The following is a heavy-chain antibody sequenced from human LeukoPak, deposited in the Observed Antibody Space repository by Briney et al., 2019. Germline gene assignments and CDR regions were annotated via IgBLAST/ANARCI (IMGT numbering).Heavy chain of an antibody. V-gene: IGHV5-51*01. CDR1: GYSFTSYW. CDR2: IYPGDSDT. J-gene: IGHJ5*02. Sequence: GESLKISCKGSGYSFTSYWIGWVRQMPGKGLEWMGIIYPGDSDTRYSPFFQGQVTISADKSISTAYLQWSSLKASDTAMYYCARRDCSSTSCYPFDPWGQGTLVTVSS. D-gene: IGHD2-2*01. CDR3: ARRDCSSTSCYPFDP.